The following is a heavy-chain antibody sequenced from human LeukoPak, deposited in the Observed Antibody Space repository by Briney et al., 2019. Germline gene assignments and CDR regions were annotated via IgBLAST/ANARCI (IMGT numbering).Heavy chain of an antibody. V-gene: IGHV3-23*01. CDR2: ISGSGGST. CDR3: AKDLGYLDY. Sequence: GGSLRLSCAASGFTFRGYAMSWVRQAQGKGLEWVSGISGSGGSTYYADSVKGRFTISRDNSKNTLYLQMNSLRAEDTAVYYCAKDLGYLDYWGQGTLVTVSS. J-gene: IGHJ4*02. CDR1: GFTFRGYA.